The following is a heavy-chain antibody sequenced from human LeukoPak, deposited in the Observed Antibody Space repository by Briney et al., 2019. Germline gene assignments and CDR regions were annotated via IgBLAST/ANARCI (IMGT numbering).Heavy chain of an antibody. CDR3: ARGAYCSSTSCDGDWFDP. CDR1: GYTFISYY. CDR2: MNPNSGNT. D-gene: IGHD2-2*01. J-gene: IGHJ5*02. Sequence: ASVKVSCKASGYTFISYYIHWVRQATGQGLEWMGWMNPNSGNTGYAQKFQGRVTIARNTSISTAYMELSSLRSEDTAVYYCARGAYCSSTSCDGDWFDPWGQGTLVTVSS. V-gene: IGHV1-8*03.